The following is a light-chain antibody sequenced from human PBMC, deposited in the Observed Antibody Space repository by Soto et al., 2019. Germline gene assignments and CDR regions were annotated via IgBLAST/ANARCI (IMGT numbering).Light chain of an antibody. CDR2: GAS. V-gene: IGKV3-20*01. CDR1: QTVSNNY. CDR3: QKYAGPPTT. Sequence: IMLTQSPGTRSLLSGDGAPPFCRASQTVSNNYLAWCQQKPGQAPRVIMYGASRRATGIPDRFSGGGSGTDFTLTISRLEPEDFAVYFCQKYAGPPTTFGQGTRLEIK. J-gene: IGKJ5*01.